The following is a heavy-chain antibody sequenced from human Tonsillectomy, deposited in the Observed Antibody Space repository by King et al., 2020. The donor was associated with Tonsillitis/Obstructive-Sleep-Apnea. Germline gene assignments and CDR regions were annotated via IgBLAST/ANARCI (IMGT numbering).Heavy chain of an antibody. J-gene: IGHJ4*02. V-gene: IGHV3-48*02. CDR3: ARDSDILYTGTSSVDY. CDR1: GFTFSSYN. D-gene: IGHD1-7*01. CDR2: ISSSSSSI. Sequence: VQLVESGGGLVQPGGSLRLSCAASGFTFSSYNMHWGRQAPGKGLEWVSYISSSSSSIYFADSVKGRFTIFRDNAKNSLYLQMNSLRDEDTALYYCARDSDILYTGTSSVDYWGQGTLVTVSS.